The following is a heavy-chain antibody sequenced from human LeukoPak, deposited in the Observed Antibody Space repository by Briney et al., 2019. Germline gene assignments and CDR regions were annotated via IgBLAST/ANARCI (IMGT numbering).Heavy chain of an antibody. V-gene: IGHV4-34*01. J-gene: IGHJ4*02. Sequence: SETLSLTCAVDGGSFSGYYWGWIRQSPGKGLEWIGSIHPSGMLYNNPSLASRVTMSRDTSKNRFSLNLNSVTAADTAVYFCSRGLDSRKLGYWGQGILVTVSS. CDR2: IHPSGML. CDR1: GGSFSGYY. CDR3: SRGLDSRKLGY. D-gene: IGHD3-22*01.